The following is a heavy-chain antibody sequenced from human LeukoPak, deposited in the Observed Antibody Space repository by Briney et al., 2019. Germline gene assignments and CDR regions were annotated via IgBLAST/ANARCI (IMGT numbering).Heavy chain of an antibody. CDR1: GGSITSFY. D-gene: IGHD4-17*01. Sequence: SETLSLTCTVSGGSITSFYWSWIRQPPGKGLEWIGYMYNRVSTNYNPSLKSRVTISEDTSQNHLSLHLRSVTAADTAVYYCAATIKRDYGDTNLHYWGQGTQVTVSS. V-gene: IGHV4-59*01. CDR3: AATIKRDYGDTNLHY. CDR2: MYNRVST. J-gene: IGHJ4*02.